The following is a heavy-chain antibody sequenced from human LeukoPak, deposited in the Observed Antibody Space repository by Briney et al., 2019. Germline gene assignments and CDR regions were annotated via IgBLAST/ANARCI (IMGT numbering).Heavy chain of an antibody. Sequence: GGSLRLSCVASGFTFNNYAMCWVRQAPGKGLEWVSAIIRSGGSTYYADSVKGRFTISRDNSKNTLYLQMNSLRAEDTAVYYCAREGSGVSGSDYFDYWGQGTLVTDSS. D-gene: IGHD3-10*01. CDR1: GFTFNNYA. J-gene: IGHJ4*02. CDR2: IIRSGGST. V-gene: IGHV3-23*01. CDR3: AREGSGVSGSDYFDY.